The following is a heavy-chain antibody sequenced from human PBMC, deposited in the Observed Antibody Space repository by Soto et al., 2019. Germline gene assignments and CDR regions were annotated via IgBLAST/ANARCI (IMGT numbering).Heavy chain of an antibody. Sequence: GESLRLSCAASGFTFNSYAMIWVRQPPGKGLEWVSAISGSGGSTYYADSVKGRFTISRDNSKNTLYLQMNSLRAEDTAVYYCAKGGYCSGGTCYSGLGIFWPWGQGTLVTVSS. CDR3: AKGGYCSGGTCYSGLGIFWP. CDR2: ISGSGGST. V-gene: IGHV3-23*01. D-gene: IGHD2-15*01. CDR1: GFTFNSYA. J-gene: IGHJ5*02.